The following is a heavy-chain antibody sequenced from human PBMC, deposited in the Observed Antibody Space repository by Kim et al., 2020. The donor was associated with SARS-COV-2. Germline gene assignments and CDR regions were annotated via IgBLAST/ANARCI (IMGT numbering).Heavy chain of an antibody. CDR2: IRSKTNYYAT. J-gene: IGHJ3*02. CDR1: GVSFSDSA. D-gene: IGHD1-26*01. Sequence: GGSLRLSCAASGVSFSDSAIHWVRQASGKGLEWVGRIRSKTNYYATVYAASVEGRFTISRDDSKNTAYLLMNSLKTEDTAIYFCARGPPYSGSYWDDFDIWGQGTMVTVSS. V-gene: IGHV3-73*01. CDR3: ARGPPYSGSYWDDFDI.